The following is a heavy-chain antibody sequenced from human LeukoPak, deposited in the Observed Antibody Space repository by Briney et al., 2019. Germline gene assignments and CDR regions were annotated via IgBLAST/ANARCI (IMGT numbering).Heavy chain of an antibody. CDR3: AREGTTAAAGQLGY. V-gene: IGHV3-23*01. CDR1: GFTFNSYT. Sequence: GGSLRLSCAASGFTFNSYTMSWVRQAPGKGLEWVTAISDSGYSTYYADSVKGRFTISRDNAKNSLYLQMNSLRAEDTDLYYCAREGTTAAAGQLGYWGQGTLVTVSS. D-gene: IGHD6-13*01. CDR2: ISDSGYST. J-gene: IGHJ4*02.